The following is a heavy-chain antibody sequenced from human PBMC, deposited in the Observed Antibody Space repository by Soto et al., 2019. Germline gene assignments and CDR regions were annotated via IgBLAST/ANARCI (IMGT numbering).Heavy chain of an antibody. CDR3: TRRYNWNDNYFDP. V-gene: IGHV4-39*01. J-gene: IGHJ5*02. CDR1: GASISVHSYY. CDR2: SXXSXTX. D-gene: IGHD1-20*01. Sequence: PSETLSLTCTVSGASISVHSYYWTWIRQPPGKGLXWIXXSXXSXTXXXNXXPKSRATISVDTSKNQFSLRLTSVTAADTAIYYCTRRYNWNDNYFDPWGPGALVTASS.